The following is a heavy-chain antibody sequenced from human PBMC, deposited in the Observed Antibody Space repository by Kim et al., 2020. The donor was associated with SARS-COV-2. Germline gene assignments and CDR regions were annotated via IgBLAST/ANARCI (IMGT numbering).Heavy chain of an antibody. CDR3: ARDRLLARLGPNPSMVRGVIITYYFDY. V-gene: IGHV3-30-3*01. Sequence: GGSLRLSCAASGFTFSSYAMHWVRQAPGKGLEWVAVISYDGSNKYYADSVKGRFTISRDNSKNTLYLQMNSLRAEDTAVYYCARDRLLARLGPNPSMVRGVIITYYFDYWGQGTLVTVSS. CDR1: GFTFSSYA. D-gene: IGHD3-10*01. J-gene: IGHJ4*02. CDR2: ISYDGSNK.